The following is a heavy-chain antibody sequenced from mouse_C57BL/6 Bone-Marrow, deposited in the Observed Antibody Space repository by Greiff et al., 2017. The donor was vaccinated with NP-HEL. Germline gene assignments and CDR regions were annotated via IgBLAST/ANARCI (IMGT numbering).Heavy chain of an antibody. CDR1: GFNIKDDY. Sequence: VQLQQSGAELVRPGASVKLSCTASGFNIKDDYMHWVKQSPEQGLEWIGWIDPENGATEYASKFQGKATITADTSSNTAYLQLSSLTSEDTAVYYCTRGIYYEAMDYWGQGTSVTVSS. J-gene: IGHJ4*01. CDR2: IDPENGAT. CDR3: TRGIYYEAMDY. D-gene: IGHD2-4*01. V-gene: IGHV14-4*01.